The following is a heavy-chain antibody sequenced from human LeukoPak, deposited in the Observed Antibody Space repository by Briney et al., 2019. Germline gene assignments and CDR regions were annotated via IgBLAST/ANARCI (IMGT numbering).Heavy chain of an antibody. V-gene: IGHV3-48*03. CDR1: GFTFSGYE. J-gene: IGHJ1*01. CDR2: ISSSGNSI. Sequence: GGSLRLSCTASGFTFSGYEMNWVRQAPGKGLEWVAYISSSGNSIYYADSVKGRFTISRDNAKNSLYLQMNSLRAEDMAVYYCARGRFGSCWGQGTLVTVSS. D-gene: IGHD6-13*01. CDR3: ARGRFGSC.